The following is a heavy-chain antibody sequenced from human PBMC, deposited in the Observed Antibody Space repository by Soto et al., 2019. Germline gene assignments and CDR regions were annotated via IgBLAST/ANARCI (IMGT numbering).Heavy chain of an antibody. CDR1: GFTFSSYG. CDR3: AKESYSSSSYYYGMDV. D-gene: IGHD6-6*01. CDR2: ISYDGSNK. V-gene: IGHV3-30*18. J-gene: IGHJ6*02. Sequence: GGSLRLSCAASGFTFSSYGMQWVRQAPGEGLEWVAVISYDGSNKYYADSVKGRFTISRDNSKNTLFLQMNSLRGEDTAVYYCAKESYSSSSYYYGMDVWGHGTTVSPSS.